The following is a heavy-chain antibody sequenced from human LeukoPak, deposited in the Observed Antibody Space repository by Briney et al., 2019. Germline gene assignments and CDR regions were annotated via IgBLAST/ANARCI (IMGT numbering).Heavy chain of an antibody. D-gene: IGHD3-10*01. V-gene: IGHV3-30*03. CDR1: GFTFSTFG. J-gene: IGHJ6*02. CDR3: ARGTYGSGSFVYYYYGLDV. Sequence: GGSLRLSCAASGFTFSTFGMHWVRQAPGKGLEWVAVISYDGTNKYYADSVKGRFTISRGNSKNTLYLQMNSLRAEDTAVYYCARGTYGSGSFVYYYYGLDVWGQGTTVTVSS. CDR2: ISYDGTNK.